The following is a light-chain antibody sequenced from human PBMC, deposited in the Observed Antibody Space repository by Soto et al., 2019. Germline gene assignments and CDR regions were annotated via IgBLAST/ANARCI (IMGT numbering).Light chain of an antibody. Sequence: DIQMTQSPSSLSASVGDRVTITCRASQSISSYLNWYQQKPGKAPNLLIYAASSLQSGVPSKFSCSGSGRDFTLTISSLQPEGFATYYCQQSYSSPFTFGPGTKVDIK. CDR3: QQSYSSPFT. J-gene: IGKJ3*01. CDR2: AAS. V-gene: IGKV1-39*01. CDR1: QSISSY.